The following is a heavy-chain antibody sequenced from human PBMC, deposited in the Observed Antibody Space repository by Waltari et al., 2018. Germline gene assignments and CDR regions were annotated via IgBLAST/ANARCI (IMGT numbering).Heavy chain of an antibody. J-gene: IGHJ4*02. CDR1: GASPRNYF. CDR3: ARGYSNGYGPGDS. V-gene: IGHV4-34*01. Sequence: QVQLQQWGAGLVKPSETLSLTCAVYGASPRNYFWSWIRQAPGKGLEWIGEINLGGTTHLHPALKSRVTHSVDTSQGQFSLRLRSVTAADTAVYYCARGYSNGYGPGDSWGQGTLVTVSS. CDR2: INLGGTT. D-gene: IGHD5-18*01.